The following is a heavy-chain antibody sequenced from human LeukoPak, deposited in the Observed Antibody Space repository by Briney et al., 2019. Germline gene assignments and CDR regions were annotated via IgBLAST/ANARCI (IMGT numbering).Heavy chain of an antibody. Sequence: SETLSLTCTVSGGSISSYYWSWIRQPPGKGLEWIGYIYTSGSTNYNPSLKSRVTISVDTSKNQFSLKLSSVTAADTAVYYCARHSNNWNYFDYWGQGTLVTVSS. D-gene: IGHD1-20*01. CDR1: GGSISSYY. V-gene: IGHV4-4*09. CDR2: IYTSGST. CDR3: ARHSNNWNYFDY. J-gene: IGHJ4*02.